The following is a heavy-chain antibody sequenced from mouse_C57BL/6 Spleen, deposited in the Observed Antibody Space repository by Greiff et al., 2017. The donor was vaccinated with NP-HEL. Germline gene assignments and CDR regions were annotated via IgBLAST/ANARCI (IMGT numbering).Heavy chain of an antibody. CDR3: ASPLYYYGSNWYFDV. D-gene: IGHD1-1*01. Sequence: QVQLQQPGAELVRPGTSVKLSCKASGYTFTSYWMHWVKQRPGQGLEWIGVIDPSDSYTNYNQKFKGKATLTVDTSSSTAYMQLSSLTSEDSAVYYCASPLYYYGSNWYFDVWGTGTTVTVSS. V-gene: IGHV1-59*01. J-gene: IGHJ1*03. CDR1: GYTFTSYW. CDR2: IDPSDSYT.